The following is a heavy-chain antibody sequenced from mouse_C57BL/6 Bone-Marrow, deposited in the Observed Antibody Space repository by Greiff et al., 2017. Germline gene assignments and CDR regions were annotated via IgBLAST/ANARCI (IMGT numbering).Heavy chain of an antibody. CDR2: INPNYGTT. CDR3: ARYDYGRSFDY. V-gene: IGHV1-39*01. CDR1: GYSFTDYN. D-gene: IGHD1-1*01. Sequence: EVQLKESGPELVKPGASVKISCKASGYSFTDYNMNWVKQSTGKSLEWIGVINPNYGTTSYNQKFKGKATLTVDTSSSTAYMQLNSLTSEDSAVYYCARYDYGRSFDYWGKGTTLTVSS. J-gene: IGHJ2*01.